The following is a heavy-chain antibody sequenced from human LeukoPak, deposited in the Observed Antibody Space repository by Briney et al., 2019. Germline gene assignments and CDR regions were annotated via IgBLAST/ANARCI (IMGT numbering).Heavy chain of an antibody. Sequence: GGSLRLSCAASGFTFSSYAMSWVRQAPGKGLEWVSAISGSGGSTHYADSVKGRFTISRDDSKNTLYLQMNSLRAEDTAVYYCAKDGYSGYDELDYWGQGTLVTVSS. CDR3: AKDGYSGYDELDY. CDR2: ISGSGGST. J-gene: IGHJ4*02. D-gene: IGHD5-12*01. CDR1: GFTFSSYA. V-gene: IGHV3-23*01.